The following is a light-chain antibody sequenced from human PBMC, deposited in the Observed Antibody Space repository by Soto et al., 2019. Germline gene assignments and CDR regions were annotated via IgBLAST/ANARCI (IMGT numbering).Light chain of an antibody. CDR2: KAS. J-gene: IGKJ1*01. CDR1: QSVSTW. CDR3: QQYNSFWT. Sequence: DIQMTQSPSTLSASVGDRITITCRASQSVSTWLAWYHQKPGKAPKILIHKASSLESGVPSRFSGSGSGTEFTLTISSLQPDDFGTYYCQQYNSFWTFGQGTKV. V-gene: IGKV1-5*03.